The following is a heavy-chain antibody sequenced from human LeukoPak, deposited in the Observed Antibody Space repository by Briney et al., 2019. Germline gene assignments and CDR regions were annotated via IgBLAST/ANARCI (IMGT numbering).Heavy chain of an antibody. J-gene: IGHJ4*02. CDR3: ARIPTYYYGSGSYYLRDY. CDR1: GYTFTSYD. D-gene: IGHD3-10*01. V-gene: IGHV1-8*01. CDR2: MNPNSGNT. Sequence: ASVTVSCKASGYTFTSYDINWVRQATGQGLEWMGWMNPNSGNTGYAQKFQGRVTMTRNTSISTAYMELSSLRSEDTAVYYCARIPTYYYGSGSYYLRDYWGQGTLVTVSS.